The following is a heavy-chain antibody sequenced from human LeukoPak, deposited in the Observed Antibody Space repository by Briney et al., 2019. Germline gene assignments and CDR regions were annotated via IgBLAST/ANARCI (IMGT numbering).Heavy chain of an antibody. J-gene: IGHJ4*02. CDR3: AREGGGGFDY. D-gene: IGHD3-16*01. CDR1: GFTFSSYW. V-gene: IGHV3-7*01. CDR2: INQDGSKK. Sequence: GGSLRPSCAASGFTFSSYWMSWVRQSPVKGLEWVANINQDGSKKEFVDSVKGRFTISRDNAKNSLYLQLDSLRADDTAMYFCAREGGGGFDYWGQGTLVTVSS.